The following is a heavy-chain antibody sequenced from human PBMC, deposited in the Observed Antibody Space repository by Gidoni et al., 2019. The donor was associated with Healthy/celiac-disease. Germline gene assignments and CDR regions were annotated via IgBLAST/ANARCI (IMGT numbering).Heavy chain of an antibody. CDR2: IYYSGGT. J-gene: IGHJ3*02. D-gene: IGHD5-12*01. V-gene: IGHV4-61*01. CDR1: GGSVSSGSYY. Sequence: QVQLQESGPGLVKPSETLSLTCTVSGGSVSSGSYYWSWIRQPPGKGLEWIGYIYYSGGTNYNPSLKSRVTISVDTSKNQFSLKLSSVTAADTAVYYCASYVDIVAYAFDIWGQGTMVTVSS. CDR3: ASYVDIVAYAFDI.